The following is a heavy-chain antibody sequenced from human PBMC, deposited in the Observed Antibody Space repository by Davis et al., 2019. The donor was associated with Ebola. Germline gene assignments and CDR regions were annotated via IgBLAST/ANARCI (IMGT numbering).Heavy chain of an antibody. D-gene: IGHD6-19*01. J-gene: IGHJ4*02. CDR2: IYPRDSDI. Sequence: GESLKISCKGSGYSFNTYWIAWVRQMPGKGLEWMGIIYPRDSDIRYSPSFQGQVTISADKSISTAYLQWSSLKASDTAMYYCARRDSSGWPFDYWGQGTLVTVSS. V-gene: IGHV5-51*01. CDR3: ARRDSSGWPFDY. CDR1: GYSFNTYW.